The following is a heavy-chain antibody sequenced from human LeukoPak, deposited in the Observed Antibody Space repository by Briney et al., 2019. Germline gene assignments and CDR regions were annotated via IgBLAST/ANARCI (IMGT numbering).Heavy chain of an antibody. CDR1: GFTFSSYA. CDR3: AKARIGLYYYDSSGYYFDY. Sequence: TGGSLRLSCAASGFTFSSYAMGWVRQAPGKGLEWVSGISGNAGSTYYADSVKGRFTISRDNSKNTLYLQMNSLRAEDTAVYYCAKARIGLYYYDSSGYYFDYWGQGTLVTVSS. J-gene: IGHJ4*02. CDR2: ISGNAGST. V-gene: IGHV3-23*01. D-gene: IGHD3-22*01.